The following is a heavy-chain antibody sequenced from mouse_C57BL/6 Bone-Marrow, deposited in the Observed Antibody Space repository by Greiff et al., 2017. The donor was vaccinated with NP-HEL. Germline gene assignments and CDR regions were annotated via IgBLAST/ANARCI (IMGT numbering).Heavy chain of an antibody. CDR2: INYDGSST. Sequence: EVMLVESEGGLVQPGSSMKLSCTASGFTFSDYYMAWVRQVPEKGLEWVANINYDGSSTYYLDSLKSRFIISRDNAKNILYLQMSSLKSEDTATYYCARDWGYFDYWGQGTTLTVSS. CDR1: GFTFSDYY. J-gene: IGHJ2*01. V-gene: IGHV5-16*01. CDR3: ARDWGYFDY.